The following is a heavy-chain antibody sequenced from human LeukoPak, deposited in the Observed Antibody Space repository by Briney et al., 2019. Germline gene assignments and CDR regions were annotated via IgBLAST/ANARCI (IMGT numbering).Heavy chain of an antibody. D-gene: IGHD1-26*01. CDR2: ISYDGSNK. CDR1: GFTFRSYG. J-gene: IGHJ4*02. CDR3: AKDPGGSSSDY. V-gene: IGHV3-30*18. Sequence: GGSQRLSCAASGFTFRSYGMHWVRQAPGKGLEWVAVISYDGSNKYYADSVKGRFTISRDNSKNTLYLQMNSLRAEDTAVYYCAKDPGGSSSDYWGQGTLVTVSS.